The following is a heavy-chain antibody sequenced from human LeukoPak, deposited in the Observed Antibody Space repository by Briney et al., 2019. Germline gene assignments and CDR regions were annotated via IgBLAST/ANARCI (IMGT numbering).Heavy chain of an antibody. V-gene: IGHV3-23*01. CDR2: ISGSGGST. CDR1: GFTFSSYA. Sequence: GGSLRLSCAASGFTFSSYAMSWVRQAPGKGLEWVSAISGSGGSTYYADSVKGRFTISRDNSKNTLYLQMNSLRAEDTPVYYCAKDLSAIVMGINWFDPWGQGTLVTVSS. D-gene: IGHD3-22*01. J-gene: IGHJ5*02. CDR3: AKDLSAIVMGINWFDP.